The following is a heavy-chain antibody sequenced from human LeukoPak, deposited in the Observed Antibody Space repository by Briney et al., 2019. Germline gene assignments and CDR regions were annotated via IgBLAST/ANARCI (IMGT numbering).Heavy chain of an antibody. Sequence: PGGSLRLSCAASAFTFSSYGMHWVRQAPGKGLEWVASIFAGSGTTHYADSVKGRFTISRDNSQNTLYIQMESLRVEDTAVYYCVKAQRGFDDFWSGYDYWGQGSLVTVSS. CDR2: IFAGSGTT. CDR3: VKAQRGFDDFWSGYDY. V-gene: IGHV3-NL1*01. CDR1: AFTFSSYG. D-gene: IGHD3-3*01. J-gene: IGHJ4*02.